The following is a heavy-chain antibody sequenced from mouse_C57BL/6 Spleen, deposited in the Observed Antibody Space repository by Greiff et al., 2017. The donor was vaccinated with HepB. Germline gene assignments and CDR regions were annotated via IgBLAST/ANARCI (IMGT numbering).Heavy chain of an antibody. V-gene: IGHV1-74*01. Sequence: QVQLQQPGAELVKHGASVKVSCKASGYTFTSYWMHWVKQRPGQGLEWIGRIHPSDSDTNYNQKFKGKATLTVDKSSSTAYMQLSSLTSEDSAVYYCAMEGDSNNVNFDYWGKGTTLTVSS. CDR2: IHPSDSDT. CDR1: GYTFTSYW. J-gene: IGHJ2*01. CDR3: AMEGDSNNVNFDY. D-gene: IGHD2-5*01.